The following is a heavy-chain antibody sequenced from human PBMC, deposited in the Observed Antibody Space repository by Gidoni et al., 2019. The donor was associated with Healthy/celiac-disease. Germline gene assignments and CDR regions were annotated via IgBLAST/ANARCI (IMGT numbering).Heavy chain of an antibody. CDR2: INSDGSST. CDR3: ARDKPIAAPFPGGYYYYYMDV. Sequence: EVQLVESGGGLVQPGRSLRLSCAASGFTFSSYGSHLVCQVPGKGLVWVSRINSDGSSTSYADSVKGRFTIARDNAKNTLYLQMNSLRAEDTAVYYCARDKPIAAPFPGGYYYYYMDVWGKGTTVTVSS. V-gene: IGHV3-74*01. J-gene: IGHJ6*03. CDR1: GFTFSSYG. D-gene: IGHD6-13*01.